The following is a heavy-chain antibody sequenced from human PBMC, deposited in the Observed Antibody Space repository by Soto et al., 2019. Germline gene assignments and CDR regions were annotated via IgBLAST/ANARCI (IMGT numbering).Heavy chain of an antibody. CDR1: GGSFSSSSHY. CDR2: MFYFGST. V-gene: IGHV4-39*01. Sequence: LSLTCTVFGGSFSSSSHYWGWIRQPPGKGLEWLGTMFYFGSTYYNTSLESRVTISVDPSKNQFSLKLSSVTAADTAVYYCARHHFYCTGGSCYLQAYHYYVLDFWGQGTTVTGSS. D-gene: IGHD2-15*01. CDR3: ARHHFYCTGGSCYLQAYHYYVLDF. J-gene: IGHJ6*02.